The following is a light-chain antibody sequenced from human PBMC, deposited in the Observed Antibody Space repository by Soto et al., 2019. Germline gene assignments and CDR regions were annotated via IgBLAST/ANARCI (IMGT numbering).Light chain of an antibody. CDR1: HDISTY. V-gene: IGKV1-9*01. Sequence: DIQLAQSGDLMSACVGDRVSINFRASHDISTYLAWYQQKPGKDPKLLIYEASTLQSCVPSMLTGNGLGTESALTIIVLLPEDFATDHSQHLYTLPFPYGQGTRLEI. CDR3: QHLYTLPFP. J-gene: IGKJ5*01. CDR2: EAS.